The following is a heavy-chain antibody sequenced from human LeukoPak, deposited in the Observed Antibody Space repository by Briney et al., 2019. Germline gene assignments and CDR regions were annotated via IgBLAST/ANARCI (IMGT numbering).Heavy chain of an antibody. J-gene: IGHJ4*02. V-gene: IGHV1-69*04. CDR1: GGTFSSYA. D-gene: IGHD2-15*01. Sequence: SVKVACKASGGTFSSYAISWVRQAPGQGLEWMGRIIPIFGIANYAQKFQGRVTITADKSTSTAYMELSSLRSEDTAVYYCARDLGYCSGGSCPVYWGQGTLVTVSS. CDR3: ARDLGYCSGGSCPVY. CDR2: IIPIFGIA.